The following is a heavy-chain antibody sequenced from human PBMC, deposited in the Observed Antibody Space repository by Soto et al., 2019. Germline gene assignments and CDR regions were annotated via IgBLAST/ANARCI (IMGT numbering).Heavy chain of an antibody. CDR1: GYTFTNYG. CDR2: ISTYNGNT. CDR3: ARTTVTASYYYMDV. J-gene: IGHJ6*03. Sequence: QVQLAQSGAEVKQPGASVKVSCKASGYTFTNYGFTWVRQAPGQGLEWLGRISTYNGNTKYAQKVQGRLTMTTDTSTSTANMELTSLRSDDTALYYCARTTVTASYYYMDVWGKGSTVTVSS. D-gene: IGHD4-17*01. V-gene: IGHV1-18*01.